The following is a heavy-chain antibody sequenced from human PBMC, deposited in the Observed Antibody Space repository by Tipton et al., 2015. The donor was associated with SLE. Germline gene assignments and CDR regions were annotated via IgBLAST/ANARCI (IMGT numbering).Heavy chain of an antibody. D-gene: IGHD2-2*01. V-gene: IGHV1-18*01. CDR3: ARARYCSSPSCPYYMDV. J-gene: IGHJ6*03. Sequence: QSGAEVKKPGASVKVSCKASGYTFTSYGISWVRQAPGQGLEWMGWISAYNGNTNYAQKLQGRVTMTTDTSTSTAYMELRSLRSDDTAVYYCARARYCSSPSCPYYMDVWGKGTTVTVSS. CDR2: ISAYNGNT. CDR1: GYTFTSYG.